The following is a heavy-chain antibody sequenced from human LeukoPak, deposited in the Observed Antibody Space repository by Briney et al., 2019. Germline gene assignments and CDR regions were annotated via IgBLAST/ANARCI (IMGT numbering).Heavy chain of an antibody. V-gene: IGHV1-69*06. Sequence: SVKVSCKASGGTFSSYAISWVRQAPGQGLEWMGGIIPIFGTANYAQKFQGRVTITADKSTSTAYMELSSLRSEDTAVYYCASRPYSGYDRGVDYWGQGTLVTVSS. CDR2: IIPIFGTA. J-gene: IGHJ4*02. CDR3: ASRPYSGYDRGVDY. D-gene: IGHD5-12*01. CDR1: GGTFSSYA.